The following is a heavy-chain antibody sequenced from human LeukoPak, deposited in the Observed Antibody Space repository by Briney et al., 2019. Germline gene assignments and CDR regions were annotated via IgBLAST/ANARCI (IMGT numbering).Heavy chain of an antibody. CDR2: FDPEDGET. CDR3: ASSGYSYGIPYFDY. Sequence: ASVKVSCKVSGYTLTELSMHWVRQAPGKGLEWMGGFDPEDGETIYAQKFQGRVTMTEDTSTDTAYMELSSLRSEDTAVYYCASSGYSYGIPYFDYWGQGTLVTVSS. D-gene: IGHD5-18*01. CDR1: GYTLTELS. J-gene: IGHJ4*02. V-gene: IGHV1-24*01.